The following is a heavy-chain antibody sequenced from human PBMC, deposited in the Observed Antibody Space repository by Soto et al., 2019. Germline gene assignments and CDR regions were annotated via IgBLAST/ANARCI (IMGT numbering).Heavy chain of an antibody. D-gene: IGHD3-3*01. Sequence: PSDTVSLTCTASGTSIPIVGNYWSVIPQYPGKGLEWIGYISYNGANYYNPSLRSRVSMSVDTSKNHFSLRLTSMTAADTAVYYCARGLTLSGVVTGFDYWRQGTLVSVPS. J-gene: IGHJ4*02. CDR1: GTSIPIVGNY. CDR2: ISYNGAN. CDR3: ARGLTLSGVVTGFDY. V-gene: IGHV4-31*03.